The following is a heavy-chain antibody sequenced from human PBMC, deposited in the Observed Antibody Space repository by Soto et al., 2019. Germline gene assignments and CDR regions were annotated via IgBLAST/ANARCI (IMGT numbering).Heavy chain of an antibody. J-gene: IGHJ3*02. CDR1: GGTFSSYA. CDR2: IIPIFGTA. V-gene: IGHV1-69*13. D-gene: IGHD5-18*01. Sequence: SVKVSCKASGGTFSSYAISCVRQAPGQGLEWMGGIIPIFGTANYAQKFQGRVTITADESTSTAYMELSSLRSEDTAVYYCARVNGDTAMVRGAFDIWGQGTMVTVSS. CDR3: ARVNGDTAMVRGAFDI.